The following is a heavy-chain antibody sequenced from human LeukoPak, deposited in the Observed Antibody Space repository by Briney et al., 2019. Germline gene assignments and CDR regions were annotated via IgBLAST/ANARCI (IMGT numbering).Heavy chain of an antibody. Sequence: GGSLRLSCAASGFTFSSYNMNWVRQAPGKGLEWVSSISSGSSYIYYSDSVQGRFTISRDNARNSLYLQMNSLRAEDTAVYYCASPMVRDPEVYYYYYMDVWGKGTTVTISS. J-gene: IGHJ6*03. V-gene: IGHV3-21*01. D-gene: IGHD3-10*01. CDR2: ISSGSSYI. CDR1: GFTFSSYN. CDR3: ASPMVRDPEVYYYYYMDV.